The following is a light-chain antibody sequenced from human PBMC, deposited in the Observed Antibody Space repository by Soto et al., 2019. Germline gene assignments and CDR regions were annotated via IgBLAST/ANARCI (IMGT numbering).Light chain of an antibody. V-gene: IGKV3-20*01. CDR3: QQYGSSPPHT. Sequence: EIVLTQSPGTLSLSPGERATLSCRASQSVSSSFIAWYQHKPGQAPRLLIYGASSRATGIPDRFSGSESGTDFTPTNSRLEPEDFAVYFCQQYGSSPPHTFGQGTKVEIK. J-gene: IGKJ2*01. CDR1: QSVSSSF. CDR2: GAS.